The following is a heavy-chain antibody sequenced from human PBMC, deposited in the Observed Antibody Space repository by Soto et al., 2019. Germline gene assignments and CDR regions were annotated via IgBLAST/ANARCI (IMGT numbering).Heavy chain of an antibody. CDR3: ARELNTVSSAYYSFAF. J-gene: IGHJ4*02. CDR1: GYIFTAYG. D-gene: IGHD3-22*01. V-gene: IGHV1-18*01. CDR2: VSTTDDRT. Sequence: QVQLVQSGPEVKMPGASVKVSCKTSGYIFTAYGLAWLRQAPGQRPEWMGWVSTTDDRTNYAQKFQGRVSMTTDRSTTTTARELRSLRSDDTAVYYCARELNTVSSAYYSFAFWGQGTLVTVSS.